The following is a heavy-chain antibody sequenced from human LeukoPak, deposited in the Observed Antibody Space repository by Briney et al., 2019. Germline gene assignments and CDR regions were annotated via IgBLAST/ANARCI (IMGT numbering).Heavy chain of an antibody. CDR1: GGSISSYY. Sequence: SETLSLTCTVSGGSISSYYWSWIRQPPGKGLEWIGYIYYSGSTNYNPSLKSRVTISVDTSKNQFSLKLSSVTAADTAVYYCARSTSYYSSSYYGMDVWGQGTTVTVSS. CDR3: ARSTSYYSSSYYGMDV. D-gene: IGHD5-18*01. J-gene: IGHJ6*02. CDR2: IYYSGST. V-gene: IGHV4-59*12.